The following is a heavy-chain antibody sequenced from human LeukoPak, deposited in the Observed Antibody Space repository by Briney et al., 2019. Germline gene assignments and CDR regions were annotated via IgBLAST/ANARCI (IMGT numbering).Heavy chain of an antibody. J-gene: IGHJ6*04. CDR3: ARDGGYSYGYYYYGMDV. Sequence: GGSLRLSCAASGFTVSSNYMSWVRQAQGNGLEWVSVIYSGGSTYYADSVKGRFTISRDNSKNTLYLQMNSLRAEDTAVYYCARDGGYSYGYYYYGMDVWGKGTTVTVSS. D-gene: IGHD5-18*01. V-gene: IGHV3-53*01. CDR1: GFTVSSNY. CDR2: IYSGGST.